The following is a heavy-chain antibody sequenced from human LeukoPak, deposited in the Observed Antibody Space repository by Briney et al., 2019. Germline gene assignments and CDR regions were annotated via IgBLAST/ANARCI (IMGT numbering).Heavy chain of an antibody. CDR1: GGSFSGNY. CDR2: VNHSGST. Sequence: KPSETLSLTCAVYGGSFSGNYWSWIRQSPGKGLEWIGEVNHSGSTNYNPSLKSRVTISVDTSKNQFSLKLSSVTAADTAVYYCARGEVTVTSDAFDIWGQGTMVTVSS. J-gene: IGHJ3*02. D-gene: IGHD4-17*01. CDR3: ARGEVTVTSDAFDI. V-gene: IGHV4-34*01.